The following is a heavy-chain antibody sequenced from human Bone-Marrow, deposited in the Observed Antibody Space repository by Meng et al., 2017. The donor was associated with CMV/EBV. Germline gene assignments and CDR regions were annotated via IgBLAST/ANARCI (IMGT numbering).Heavy chain of an antibody. CDR3: ARDDIVVVPAAEDWFDP. V-gene: IGHV3-20*04. J-gene: IGHJ5*02. D-gene: IGHD2-2*01. CDR2: INWNGGST. Sequence: GESLKISCAASGFTFDDYGMSWVRQAPGKGLEWVSGINWNGGSTGYADSVKGRFTISRDNAKNSLYLQMNSLRAEDTAVYYCARDDIVVVPAAEDWFDPWGQGTLVTVSS. CDR1: GFTFDDYG.